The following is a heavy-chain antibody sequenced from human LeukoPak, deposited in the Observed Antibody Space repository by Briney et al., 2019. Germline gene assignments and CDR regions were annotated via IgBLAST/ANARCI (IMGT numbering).Heavy chain of an antibody. CDR3: ARDPNGDYIGTFDM. J-gene: IGHJ3*02. Sequence: SGGCLRLSCAASEFTFSTYGMSWVRQAPGKGLEWVSSISGSGGSTQYADSVQGRFAISRDNSNNTLYLQMNSLRVEDTAMYFCARDPNGDYIGTFDMWGRGTMVSVSS. D-gene: IGHD4-17*01. V-gene: IGHV3-23*01. CDR1: EFTFSTYG. CDR2: ISGSGGST.